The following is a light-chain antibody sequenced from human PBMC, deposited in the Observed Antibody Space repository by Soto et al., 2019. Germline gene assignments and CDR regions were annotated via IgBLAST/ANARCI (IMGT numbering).Light chain of an antibody. J-gene: IGKJ1*01. Sequence: DIVMTQSPDSLAVSLGERATINCNSSQSVLYSSNNKNYLAWYQQKPGQPPKLLIYWASTRESGVPDRFSGSGSGTDFTLSISILQAEDVAVYYCLQYYSTPRTFGQVTKVDIK. CDR1: QSVLYSSNNKNY. V-gene: IGKV4-1*01. CDR3: LQYYSTPRT. CDR2: WAS.